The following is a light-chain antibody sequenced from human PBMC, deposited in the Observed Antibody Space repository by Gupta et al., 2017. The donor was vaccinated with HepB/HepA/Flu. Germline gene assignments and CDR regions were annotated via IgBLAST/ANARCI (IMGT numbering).Light chain of an antibody. J-gene: IGLJ2*01. Sequence: SYELTQPLSVSVAMGQTARIPCGGNNIGSKNVHWYQQRPGQAPVLVIYRDSNRPSGIPERFSGSNSGNTATLTIIRAQAGDEADYYCQVWDSSTAAVFGGGTKLTVL. CDR2: RDS. CDR3: QVWDSSTAAV. V-gene: IGLV3-9*01. CDR1: NIGSKN.